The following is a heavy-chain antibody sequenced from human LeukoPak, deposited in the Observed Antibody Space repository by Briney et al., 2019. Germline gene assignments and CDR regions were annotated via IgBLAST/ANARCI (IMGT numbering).Heavy chain of an antibody. CDR2: INHSGYT. CDR3: TRMTTGRDY. J-gene: IGHJ4*02. D-gene: IGHD4-17*01. V-gene: IGHV4-34*01. CDR1: GASFDDYY. Sequence: NPSETLSLTCGVSGASFDDYYWSWVRQTPGKGLEWLGEINHSGYTNDSPSLKSRVTLSIDTSRKQFSLNLRSVTVADAGIYYCTRMTTGRDYWGQGTLVTVSS.